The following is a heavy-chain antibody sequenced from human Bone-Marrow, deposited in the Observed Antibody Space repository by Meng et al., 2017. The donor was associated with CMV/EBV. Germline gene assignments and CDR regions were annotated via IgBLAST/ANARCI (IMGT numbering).Heavy chain of an antibody. D-gene: IGHD1-26*01. CDR3: ARAVKWELLIGDY. Sequence: ASVKVSCKASGYTFSDYYIHWVRQAPGQGLEWMAWINPNSGVTNYAQKFQGRVTMTRDTSISTAYMELSRLRSDDTAVYYCARAVKWELLIGDYWGQGTLVTVSS. J-gene: IGHJ4*02. V-gene: IGHV1-2*02. CDR2: INPNSGVT. CDR1: GYTFSDYY.